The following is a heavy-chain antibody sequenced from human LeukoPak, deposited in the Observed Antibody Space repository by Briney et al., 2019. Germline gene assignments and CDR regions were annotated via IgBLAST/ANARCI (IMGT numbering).Heavy chain of an antibody. CDR3: AGFPNWNNPVY. CDR2: IYYRGTT. D-gene: IGHD1/OR15-1a*01. J-gene: IGHJ4*02. CDR1: GASISSGNYF. V-gene: IGHV4-30-4*08. Sequence: SQTLSLTRSVSGASISSGNYFWSWIRQSPGKGLEWIGYIYYRGTTYYNPSLKSRVIISEDSSKSQFSLELTSVTAADTAVYYCAGFPNWNNPVYWGQGTLVTVSS.